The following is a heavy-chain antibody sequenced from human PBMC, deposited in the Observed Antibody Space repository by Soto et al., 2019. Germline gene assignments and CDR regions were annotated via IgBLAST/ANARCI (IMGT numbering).Heavy chain of an antibody. CDR2: ISYDGSNK. Sequence: QVQLVESGGGVVQPGRSLRLSCAAYGFTFSSYAMHWVRQAPGKGLEWVAVISYDGSNKYYADSVKGRFTISRDNSKNTLYLQMNSLRAEDTAVYYCAREGLRLHDYWGQGTLVTVSS. CDR1: GFTFSSYA. J-gene: IGHJ4*02. CDR3: AREGLRLHDY. D-gene: IGHD2-15*01. V-gene: IGHV3-30-3*01.